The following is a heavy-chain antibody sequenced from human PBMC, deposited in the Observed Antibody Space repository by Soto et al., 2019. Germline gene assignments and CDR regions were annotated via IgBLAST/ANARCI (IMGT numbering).Heavy chain of an antibody. CDR1: GGSISSGDYY. V-gene: IGHV4-30-4*01. D-gene: IGHD3-10*01. CDR3: ARERGMVRGVNYYYYGMDV. J-gene: IGHJ6*02. Sequence: SETLSLTCTVSGGSISSGDYYWSWIRQPPGKGLEWIGYIYYSGSTYYNPSLKSRVTISVDTSKNQFSLKLSSVTAADTAVYYCARERGMVRGVNYYYYGMDVWGQGTTVTVS. CDR2: IYYSGST.